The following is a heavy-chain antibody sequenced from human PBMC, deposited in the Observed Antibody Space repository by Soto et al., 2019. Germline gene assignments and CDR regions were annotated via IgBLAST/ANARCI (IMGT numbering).Heavy chain of an antibody. J-gene: IGHJ6*02. D-gene: IGHD3-10*02. CDR3: ARDRVPYVYFYFGMDV. V-gene: IGHV3-30-3*01. CDR1: GFAFNNYS. CDR2: MAFDGSNK. Sequence: QVQLAESGGGVVRPGRSLRLSCAASGFAFNNYSMHWVRQAPGKGLEWVAIMAFDGSNKYTADSVKGRFTISRGNSKNILYLQMSSLRPEDTAVYFCARDRVPYVYFYFGMDVWGQGTTVIVSS.